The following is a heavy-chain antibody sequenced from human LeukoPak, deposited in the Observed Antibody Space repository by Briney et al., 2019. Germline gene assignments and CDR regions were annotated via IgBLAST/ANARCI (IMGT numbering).Heavy chain of an antibody. Sequence: GGSLRLSCAASGFTFDDYAMHWVRQAPGKGLEWVSGISWNSGSIGYADSVKGRFTISRDNAKNSLYLQMNSLRAEDTALYYCAKDKGRKWLQYYYFDYWGQGTLVTVSS. J-gene: IGHJ4*02. D-gene: IGHD5-24*01. V-gene: IGHV3-9*01. CDR1: GFTFDDYA. CDR2: ISWNSGSI. CDR3: AKDKGRKWLQYYYFDY.